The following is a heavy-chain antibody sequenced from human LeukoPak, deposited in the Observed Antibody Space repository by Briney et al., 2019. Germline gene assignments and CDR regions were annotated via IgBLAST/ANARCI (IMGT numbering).Heavy chain of an antibody. D-gene: IGHD1-7*01. CDR2: ISGSGGST. CDR3: AKDREGTIADYFDY. Sequence: QPGGSLRLSCAASGFPFSSYAMSWARQAPGKGLEWVSSISGSGGSTYYADSVKGRFTISRDNSKNTLYLQMNSLRGEDTAVYYCAKDREGTIADYFDYWGQGTLVTVSS. V-gene: IGHV3-23*01. CDR1: GFPFSSYA. J-gene: IGHJ4*02.